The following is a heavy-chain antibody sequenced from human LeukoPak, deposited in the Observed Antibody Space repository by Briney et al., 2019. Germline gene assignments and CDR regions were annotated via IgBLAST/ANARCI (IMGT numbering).Heavy chain of an antibody. CDR3: ARGSSYGYNYITYYYYYMDV. V-gene: IGHV4-34*01. D-gene: IGHD5-24*01. CDR2: INHSGSN. CDR1: GGSFSGYY. Sequence: SETLSLTCAVYGGSFSGYYWSWIRQPPGKGLGWIGEINHSGSNNYNPSLKSRVTISVDTSKNQFSLKLSSVTAADTAVYYCARGSSYGYNYITYYYYYMDVWGKGTTVTVSS. J-gene: IGHJ6*03.